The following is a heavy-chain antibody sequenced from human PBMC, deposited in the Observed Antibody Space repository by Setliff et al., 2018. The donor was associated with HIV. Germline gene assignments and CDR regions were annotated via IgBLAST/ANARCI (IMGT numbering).Heavy chain of an antibody. CDR2: ISGFNGNT. Sequence: ASVKVSCKASGYTFTDYYMHWVRQAPGQGLEWMGWISGFNGNTKYAQSFQDRVAMTTETATSTAYMEMRSLRSDDTAVYYCATSSRIYYYSYMDVWGKGTTVTVSS. D-gene: IGHD2-2*01. J-gene: IGHJ6*03. CDR1: GYTFTDYY. CDR3: ATSSRIYYYSYMDV. V-gene: IGHV1-18*04.